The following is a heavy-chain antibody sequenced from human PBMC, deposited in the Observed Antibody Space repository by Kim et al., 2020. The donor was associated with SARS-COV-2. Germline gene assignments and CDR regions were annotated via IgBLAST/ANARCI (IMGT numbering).Heavy chain of an antibody. J-gene: IGHJ6*02. CDR1: GFTFSSYG. D-gene: IGHD2-2*02. Sequence: GGSLRLSCAASGFTFSSYGMHWVRQAPGKGLEWVAVIWYDGSNKYYADSVKGRFTISRDNSKNTLYLQMNSLRAEDTAVYYCARDPVPAAIFEFVYGMDVWGQGTTVTVSS. V-gene: IGHV3-33*01. CDR3: ARDPVPAAIFEFVYGMDV. CDR2: IWYDGSNK.